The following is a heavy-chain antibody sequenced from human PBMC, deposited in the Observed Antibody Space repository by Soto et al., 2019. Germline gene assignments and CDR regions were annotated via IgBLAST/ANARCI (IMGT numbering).Heavy chain of an antibody. J-gene: IGHJ4*02. CDR2: ISPYNGNI. D-gene: IGHD3-16*01. CDR1: GYTFTPYG. CDR3: ARERLGDLFFDF. V-gene: IGHV1-18*01. Sequence: QVQLVQSGTEVKKPGASVKVSCKAAGYTFTPYGISWVRQAPGQGLEWMGWISPYNGNIDYAQKFQGRVTMSADAPTSQAYLEVRSLRSDDTAVYYCARERLGDLFFDFWGLGTLVTVSS.